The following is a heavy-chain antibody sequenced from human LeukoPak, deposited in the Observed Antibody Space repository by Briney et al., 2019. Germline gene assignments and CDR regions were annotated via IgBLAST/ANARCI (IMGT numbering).Heavy chain of an antibody. Sequence: ASVKVSCKASGYTFTSYYMHWVRQAPGQGLEWMGIINPSGGSTSYAQKFQGRVTMTRDTSTSTVYMELSSLRSDDTAVYYCERAPYYYDSSGPIDYWGQGTLVTVSS. D-gene: IGHD3-22*01. J-gene: IGHJ4*02. CDR3: ERAPYYYDSSGPIDY. CDR2: INPSGGST. CDR1: GYTFTSYY. V-gene: IGHV1-46*01.